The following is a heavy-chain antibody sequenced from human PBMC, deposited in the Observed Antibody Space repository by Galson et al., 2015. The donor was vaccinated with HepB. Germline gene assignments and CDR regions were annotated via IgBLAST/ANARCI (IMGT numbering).Heavy chain of an antibody. CDR2: ISCDGSNK. V-gene: IGHV3-30*04. Sequence: SLRLSCAASGFTFSSYAMHWVRQAPGKGLEWVAVISCDGSNKYYADSVKGRFTISRDNSKNTLYLQMNSLRAEDTALYYCARDRGYSGYDDWRVFDYWGQGTLVTVSS. CDR1: GFTFSSYA. J-gene: IGHJ4*02. CDR3: ARDRGYSGYDDWRVFDY. D-gene: IGHD5-12*01.